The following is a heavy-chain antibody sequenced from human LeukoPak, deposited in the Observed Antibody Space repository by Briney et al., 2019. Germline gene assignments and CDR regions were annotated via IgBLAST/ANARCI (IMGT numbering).Heavy chain of an antibody. CDR2: SYYRSKWYN. D-gene: IGHD3-22*01. Sequence: PSQTLSLTCAISGDSVSSNSAAWNWIRQSPSRGLEWLGRSYYRSKWYNDYAVSVKSRITINPDTSKNQFSLQLNSVTPEDTAVYYCARDTGGYYDSMGYYDYWGQGTLVTVSS. CDR3: ARDTGGYYDSMGYYDY. V-gene: IGHV6-1*01. CDR1: GDSVSSNSAA. J-gene: IGHJ4*02.